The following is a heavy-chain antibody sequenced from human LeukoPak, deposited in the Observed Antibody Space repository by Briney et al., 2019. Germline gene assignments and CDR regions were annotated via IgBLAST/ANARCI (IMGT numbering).Heavy chain of an antibody. CDR1: GYTFSSYG. D-gene: IGHD4-23*01. J-gene: IGHJ3*02. CDR2: ISAYNGNT. Sequence: GASVKFSCKASGYTFSSYGISWVRQAPGQGLEWMGWISAYNGNTNYAQKLQGRVIMTTDTSTSTAYMELRSLRSDDTAVYYCARDLTVVTPDAFDIWGQGTMVTVSS. CDR3: ARDLTVVTPDAFDI. V-gene: IGHV1-18*01.